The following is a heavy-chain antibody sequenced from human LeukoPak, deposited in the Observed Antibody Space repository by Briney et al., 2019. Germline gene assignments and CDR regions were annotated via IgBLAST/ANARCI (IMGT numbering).Heavy chain of an antibody. CDR1: GGSFSDYF. J-gene: IGHJ4*02. CDR3: AREGRDSYNYEGRFDY. CDR2: ISHSGST. D-gene: IGHD5-24*01. Sequence: SETLSLTCAVYGGSFSDYFWSWIRQPPGKGLEWIGEISHSGSTTYNPSLRSRVTISGDTSKNQFSLKLSSVTAADTAVYYCAREGRDSYNYEGRFDYWGQGTLVTVSS. V-gene: IGHV4-34*01.